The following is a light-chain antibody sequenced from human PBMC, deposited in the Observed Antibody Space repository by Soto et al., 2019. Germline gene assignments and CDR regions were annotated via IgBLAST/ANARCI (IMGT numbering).Light chain of an antibody. J-gene: IGLJ1*01. CDR1: SSDVGSYNL. CDR2: ESN. CDR3: CSYAGSDTYV. V-gene: IGLV2-23*01. Sequence: QSVLTQPASVSGSPGQSITISCTGTSSDVGSYNLVSWYQQHPGKAPKLMIFESNKRPSGVSNRFSGSKSGNAASLTISGLQAEDEADYYCCSYAGSDTYVFGTGTKVTVL.